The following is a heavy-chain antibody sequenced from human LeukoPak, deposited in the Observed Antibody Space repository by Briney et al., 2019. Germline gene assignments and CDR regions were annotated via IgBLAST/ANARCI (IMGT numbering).Heavy chain of an antibody. CDR2: INPNSGGT. Sequence: ASVKVSCKASGYTFTGYYMHWVRQAPGQGLEWMGRINPNSGGTNYAQKFQGRVTMTRDTPISTAYMELSRLRSDDTAVYYCATDAYYYDSSGYSTSVHYFDYWGQGTLVTVSS. CDR1: GYTFTGYY. D-gene: IGHD3-22*01. J-gene: IGHJ4*02. CDR3: ATDAYYYDSSGYSTSVHYFDY. V-gene: IGHV1-2*06.